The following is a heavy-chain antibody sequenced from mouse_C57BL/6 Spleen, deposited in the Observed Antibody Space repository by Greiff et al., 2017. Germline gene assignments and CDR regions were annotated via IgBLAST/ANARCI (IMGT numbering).Heavy chain of an antibody. D-gene: IGHD2-2*01. CDR3: ASYGYDGGVFDY. CDR1: GYTFTSYG. V-gene: IGHV1-81*01. Sequence: VQLQQSGAELARPGASVKLSCKASGYTFTSYGISWVKQRPGQGLEWIGEIYPRRGNTYYNEKFKGMATLTADKSSSTAYMELRSLTSEDSAVYFCASYGYDGGVFDYWGQVTTLTVSS. CDR2: IYPRRGNT. J-gene: IGHJ2*01.